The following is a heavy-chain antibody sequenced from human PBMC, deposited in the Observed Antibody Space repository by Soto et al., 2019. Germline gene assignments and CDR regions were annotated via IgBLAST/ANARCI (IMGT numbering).Heavy chain of an antibody. CDR3: PRGGLRALYYFDY. Sequence: QVQLVASGGGLVKPGGSLRLSCAASGVTFSDYYMSWIRQAPGKGLEWVSYISSSGHSIQYADSVKGRFTIDKDNAKNSLYLQMNSLRAEDTAVYYCPRGGLRALYYFDYWGQGTLVTVSS. V-gene: IGHV3-11*01. J-gene: IGHJ4*02. CDR2: ISSSGHSI. D-gene: IGHD2-21*02. CDR1: GVTFSDYY.